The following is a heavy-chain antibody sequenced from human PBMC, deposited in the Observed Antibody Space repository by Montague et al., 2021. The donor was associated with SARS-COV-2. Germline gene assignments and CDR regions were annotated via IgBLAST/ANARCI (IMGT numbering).Heavy chain of an antibody. Sequence: CAISGDSVSSNSATWHWIRQSPSRGVEWLGRTYYRSRWSNDYAVSVRSRIIINPDTSTNQFSLQLSSVTPEDTAVYFCARERWAVGVSFDYWGQGTLVTVSS. CDR2: TYYRSRWSN. CDR3: ARERWAVGVSFDY. D-gene: IGHD1-26*01. CDR1: GDSVSSNSAT. V-gene: IGHV6-1*01. J-gene: IGHJ4*02.